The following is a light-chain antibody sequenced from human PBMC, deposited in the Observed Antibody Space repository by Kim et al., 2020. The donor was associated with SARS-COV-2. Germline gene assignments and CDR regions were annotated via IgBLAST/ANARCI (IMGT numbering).Light chain of an antibody. Sequence: SVTTKEQVTITCRASQSIGNRLHWYQQKPDQSPRLLIRYASQSITGVPPRFSGSGSGTEFTLTINSLEAEDAATYYCQQSGAFLTFGGGTKVDIK. J-gene: IGKJ4*01. CDR1: QSIGNR. CDR3: QQSGAFLT. CDR2: YAS. V-gene: IGKV6-21*02.